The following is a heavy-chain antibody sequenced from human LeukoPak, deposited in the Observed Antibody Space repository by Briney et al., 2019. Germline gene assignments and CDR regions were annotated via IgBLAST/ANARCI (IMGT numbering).Heavy chain of an antibody. CDR1: GFTFSDHY. Sequence: GGSLRLSCAASGFTFSDHYMDWVRQTPGKGLEWVGRTRDKANSYTTEYAASVKGRFTISRDDSKNSLHLQMNSLKTEDTAVYYCARVGPPRSDAFDIWGQGTTVTVSS. CDR3: ARVGPPRSDAFDI. CDR2: TRDKANSYTT. J-gene: IGHJ3*02. V-gene: IGHV3-72*01.